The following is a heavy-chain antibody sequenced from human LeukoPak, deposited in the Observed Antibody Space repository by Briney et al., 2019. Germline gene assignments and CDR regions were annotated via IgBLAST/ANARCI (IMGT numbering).Heavy chain of an antibody. Sequence: GGSLRLSCAASGFTFSSYGMHWVRQAPGKGLEWVAFIRYDGSNKYYADSVKGRFTTSRDNSKNTLYLQMNSLRAEDTAVYYCAKSVQTPKDTYYYGSGSEYNWFDPWGQGTQVTVSS. J-gene: IGHJ5*02. CDR3: AKSVQTPKDTYYYGSGSEYNWFDP. V-gene: IGHV3-30*02. CDR1: GFTFSSYG. D-gene: IGHD3-10*01. CDR2: IRYDGSNK.